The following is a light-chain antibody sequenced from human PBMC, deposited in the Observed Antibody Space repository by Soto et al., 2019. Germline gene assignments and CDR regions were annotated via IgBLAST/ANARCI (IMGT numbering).Light chain of an antibody. V-gene: IGLV2-11*01. Sequence: QSALTQPRSVSGSPGQSVTISCTGTSSDVGGYNYVSWYQQHPGEAPKLMIYDVGKRPSGVPDRFSGSKSGNTASLTISGLQAEDEAYYYCCSYAGSYSWVFGGGTKLTVL. CDR1: SSDVGGYNY. J-gene: IGLJ3*02. CDR2: DVG. CDR3: CSYAGSYSWV.